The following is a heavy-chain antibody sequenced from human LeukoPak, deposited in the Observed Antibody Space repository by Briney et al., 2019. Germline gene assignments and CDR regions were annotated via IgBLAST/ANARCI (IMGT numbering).Heavy chain of an antibody. CDR2: LSGSGSNT. J-gene: IGHJ4*02. D-gene: IGHD3-22*01. CDR3: AKGDTYYYHSSGLY. V-gene: IGHV3-23*01. Sequence: GGSLRLSCAASGFPFSSYAMNWVRQAPGKGLEWVSALSGSGSNTFYADSAKGRFTISRDNSKNTLYLQMNSLRAEDTAVYYCAKGDTYYYHSSGLYWGQGTLVTVSS. CDR1: GFPFSSYA.